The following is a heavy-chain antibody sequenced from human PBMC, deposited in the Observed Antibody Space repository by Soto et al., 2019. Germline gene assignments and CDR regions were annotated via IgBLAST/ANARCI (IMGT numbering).Heavy chain of an antibody. J-gene: IGHJ4*02. Sequence: QVQLQQWGAGLLKPSETLSLTCAVYGGSFSGYYWTWIRQPPGTGLEWIGEINHSGSTNYNPSLKSRGTMSVDTSHDQFSLKLTSVSAAVTAVYYCARDKVTGRFDYWSQGTLVTVSS. CDR2: INHSGST. D-gene: IGHD3-10*01. CDR1: GGSFSGYY. CDR3: ARDKVTGRFDY. V-gene: IGHV4-34*01.